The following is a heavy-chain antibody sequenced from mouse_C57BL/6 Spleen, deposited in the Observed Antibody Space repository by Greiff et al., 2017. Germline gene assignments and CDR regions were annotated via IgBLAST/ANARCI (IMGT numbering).Heavy chain of an antibody. D-gene: IGHD2-4*01. CDR1: GYSITSGYY. J-gene: IGHJ4*01. Sequence: EVKLMESGPGLVKPSQSLSLTCSVTGYSITSGYYWNWIRQFPGNKLEWMGYISYDGSNNYNPSLKNRISITRDTSKNQFFLKLNSVTTEDTATYYCAGGDYDYEEEYYYAMDYWGQGTSVTVSS. CDR2: ISYDGSN. V-gene: IGHV3-6*01. CDR3: AGGDYDYEEEYYYAMDY.